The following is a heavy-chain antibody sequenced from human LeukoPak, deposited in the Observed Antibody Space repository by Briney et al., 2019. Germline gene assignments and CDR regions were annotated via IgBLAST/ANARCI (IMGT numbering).Heavy chain of an antibody. CDR3: VFQSYPAKYDSSGYYYVEDDY. CDR1: GASISGSGYY. V-gene: IGHV4-39*07. CDR2: IYSSGST. J-gene: IGHJ4*02. D-gene: IGHD3-22*01. Sequence: SETLSLTCTVSGASISGSGYYWGWIRQPPVKGLEWIGSIYSSGSTYYNPSLKSRVTISVDTSKNQFSLKLSSVTAADTAVYYCVFQSYPAKYDSSGYYYVEDDYWGQGTLVTVSS.